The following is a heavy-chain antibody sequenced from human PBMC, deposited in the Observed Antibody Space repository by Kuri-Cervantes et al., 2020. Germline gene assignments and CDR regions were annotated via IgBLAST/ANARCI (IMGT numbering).Heavy chain of an antibody. J-gene: IGHJ6*03. CDR3: ARGRFLVETYYMEV. V-gene: IGHV1-2*02. CDR2: INPKDGDT. CDR1: GYTFTSYD. D-gene: IGHD3-3*01. Sequence: SVKVSCGASGYTFTSYDIHWVRQAPGHGLEWMGWINPKDGDTNYVQKFKGRVTMTRDTSISTAYMELGSLRSDDTAVYYCARGRFLVETYYMEVWGKGTTVTVSS.